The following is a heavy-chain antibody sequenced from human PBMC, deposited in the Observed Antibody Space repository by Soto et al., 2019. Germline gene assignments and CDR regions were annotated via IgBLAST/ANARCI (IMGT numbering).Heavy chain of an antibody. Sequence: QVQLQASGPGLVKPSGTLSLTCAVSGGSFTSNNLWTWVRHPPGQGLEWIGEIYRTGSTNSNPSLKSRVPISLDKSENQSSLMVTSLTAADTAAYYCASRDPGTSVDYWGQGTLVTVSS. CDR2: IYRTGST. V-gene: IGHV4-4*02. CDR3: ASRDPGTSVDY. CDR1: GGSFTSNNL. D-gene: IGHD1-7*01. J-gene: IGHJ4*02.